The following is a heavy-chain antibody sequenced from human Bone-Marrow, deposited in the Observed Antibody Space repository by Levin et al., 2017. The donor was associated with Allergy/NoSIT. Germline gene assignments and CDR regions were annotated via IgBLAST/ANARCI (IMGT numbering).Heavy chain of an antibody. J-gene: IGHJ6*03. CDR2: IRSKANSYAT. CDR3: NSPTAGYYDILTGYYYYMDV. V-gene: IGHV3-73*01. CDR1: GFTFSGSA. Sequence: GGSLRLSCAASGFTFSGSAMHWVRQASGKGLEWVGRIRSKANSYATAYAASVKGRFTISRDDSKNTAYLQMNSLKTEDTAVYYCNSPTAGYYDILTGYYYYMDVWGKGTTVTVSS. D-gene: IGHD3-9*01.